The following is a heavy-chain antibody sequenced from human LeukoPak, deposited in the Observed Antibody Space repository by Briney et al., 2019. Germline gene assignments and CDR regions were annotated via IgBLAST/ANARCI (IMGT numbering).Heavy chain of an antibody. CDR1: GGTFSSYA. V-gene: IGHV1-69*05. D-gene: IGHD3-22*01. Sequence: SVKVSCKASGGTFSSYAISWVRQAPGQGREWMGRIIPIFGTANYAQKFQGRVTMTTDTSTSTAYMELRSLRSDDTAVYYCARLTLTYYYDSSGYSFDYWGQGTLVTVSS. J-gene: IGHJ4*02. CDR3: ARLTLTYYYDSSGYSFDY. CDR2: IIPIFGTA.